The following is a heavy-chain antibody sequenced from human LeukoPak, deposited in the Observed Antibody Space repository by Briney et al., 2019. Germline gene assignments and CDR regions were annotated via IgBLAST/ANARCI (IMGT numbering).Heavy chain of an antibody. CDR1: VYTSTVVY. CDR3: ARGHCSGGSCYWFDY. V-gene: IGHV1-2*06. J-gene: IGHJ4*02. CDR2: IYAIIGGT. D-gene: IGHD2-15*01. Sequence: ASLKDSSEASVYTSTVVYMCCGSAAPGEGVWWGWRIYAIIGGTNSTQTFQGRVTMTRETSISTAYMELRRLRSDDTAVYYCARGHCSGGSCYWFDYWGQGTLVTVSS.